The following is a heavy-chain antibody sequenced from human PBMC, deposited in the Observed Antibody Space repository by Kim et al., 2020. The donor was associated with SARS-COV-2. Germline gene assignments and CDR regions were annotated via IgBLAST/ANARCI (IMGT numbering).Heavy chain of an antibody. CDR1: GFTFSSYW. V-gene: IGHV3-7*03. CDR2: IKQDGSEK. J-gene: IGHJ6*02. CDR3: ARQSPYYYGSGSYYKPIGYYYYGRDV. Sequence: GGSLRLSCAASGFTFSSYWMSWVRQAPGKGLEWVANIKQDGSEKYYVDSVKGRFTISRDNAKNSLYLQMNSLRAEDTAVYYCARQSPYYYGSGSYYKPIGYYYYGRDVGGQGPTVTVSS. D-gene: IGHD3-10*01.